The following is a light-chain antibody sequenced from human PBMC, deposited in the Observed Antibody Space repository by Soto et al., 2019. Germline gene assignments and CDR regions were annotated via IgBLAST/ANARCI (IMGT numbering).Light chain of an antibody. CDR3: QQYGSSPLT. Sequence: EIVLTQSPGTLSLSVGERVTLSCRASQSVSRYLAWYQQTPGQAPRLLIYDTSNRATGTPDRFSGSGSGTDFTLTISRLEPEDCTVYYCQQYGSSPLTFGGGTTVEIK. CDR2: DTS. CDR1: QSVSRY. V-gene: IGKV3-20*01. J-gene: IGKJ4*01.